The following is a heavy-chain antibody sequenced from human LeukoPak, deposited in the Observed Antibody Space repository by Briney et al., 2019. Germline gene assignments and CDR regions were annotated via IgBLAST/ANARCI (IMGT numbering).Heavy chain of an antibody. CDR1: GFTFSSYW. Sequence: GGSLRLSCAASGFTFSSYWMSWVRQAPGKGLEWVANIKQDGSEKYYVDSVKGRFTISRDNAKNSLYLQMNSLRAEDTAVYYCARDCWVPSMVWFLGECDVWGKGTTVTVSS. D-gene: IGHD3-16*01. J-gene: IGHJ6*04. V-gene: IGHV3-7*01. CDR3: ARDCWVPSMVWFLGECDV. CDR2: IKQDGSEK.